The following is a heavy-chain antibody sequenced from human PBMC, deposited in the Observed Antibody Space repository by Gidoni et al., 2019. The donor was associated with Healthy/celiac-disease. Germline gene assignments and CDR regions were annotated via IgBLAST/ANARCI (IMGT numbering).Heavy chain of an antibody. CDR3: ARIPAILGRNWFDP. J-gene: IGHJ5*02. V-gene: IGHV4-39*01. Sequence: QLQLQESGPGLVKPSETLSLTCTVSGGSISSSSYYWGWIRQPPGKGLEWIGSISYSGSTYYNPSLKSRVTISVDTSKHQFSLKLSSVTAADTAVYYCARIPAILGRNWFDPWGQGTLVTVSS. CDR1: GGSISSSSYY. CDR2: ISYSGST.